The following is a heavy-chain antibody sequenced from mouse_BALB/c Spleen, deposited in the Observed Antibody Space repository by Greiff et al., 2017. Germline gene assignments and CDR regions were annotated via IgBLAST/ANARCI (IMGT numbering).Heavy chain of an antibody. CDR2: ISSGGSYT. CDR1: GFTFSSYT. J-gene: IGHJ1*01. D-gene: IGHD6-2*01. V-gene: IGHV5-6-4*01. CDR3: TREQSVP. Sequence: EVQLVESGGGLVKPGGSLKLSCAASGFTFSSYTMYWVRQTPEKRLEWVATISSGGSYTYYPDSVKGRFTISRDNAKNTLYLQMSSLKSEDRAMCSCTREQSVPWGPGTSVTVSS.